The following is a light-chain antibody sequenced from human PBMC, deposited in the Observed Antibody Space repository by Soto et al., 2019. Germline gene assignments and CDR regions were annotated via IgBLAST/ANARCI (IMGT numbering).Light chain of an antibody. CDR1: QALSSSS. CDR3: HQYGSSPLT. CDR2: GAS. J-gene: IGKJ4*01. Sequence: EILLTQSPGTLSLSPGESGTLSCRAGQALSSSSLAGYQQKPGQAPRLLIYGASTRASGIPDRFSGGGSGTDFTLTISRLEPEDFAVYYCHQYGSSPLTFGGGTKVEI. V-gene: IGKV3-20*01.